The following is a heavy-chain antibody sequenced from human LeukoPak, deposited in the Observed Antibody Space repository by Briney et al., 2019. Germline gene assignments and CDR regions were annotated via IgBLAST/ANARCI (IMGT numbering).Heavy chain of an antibody. CDR2: IYTSGST. Sequence: SETLSLTCTVSGGSISSYYWSWIRQPAGKGLEWIGRIYTSGSTNYNPSLKSRVTMSVDTSKNQFSLKLSSVTAADTAVYYCARSGEDIVVVPAAIPGYMDVWGKGTTVTVSS. CDR1: GGSISSYY. J-gene: IGHJ6*03. D-gene: IGHD2-2*02. CDR3: ARSGEDIVVVPAAIPGYMDV. V-gene: IGHV4-4*07.